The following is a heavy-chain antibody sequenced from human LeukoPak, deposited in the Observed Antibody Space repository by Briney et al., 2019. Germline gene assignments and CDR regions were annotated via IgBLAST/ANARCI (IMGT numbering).Heavy chain of an antibody. Sequence: GSSVKVSCKASGGTFSSYAISWVRQAPGQGLEWMGGIIPIFGTANYAQKFQGRVTITADESTSTAYMELSSLRSEDTAVYYCASDGIVVVPAAMFYWGQGTLVTVSS. D-gene: IGHD2-2*01. V-gene: IGHV1-69*01. CDR2: IIPIFGTA. CDR1: GGTFSSYA. J-gene: IGHJ4*02. CDR3: ASDGIVVVPAAMFY.